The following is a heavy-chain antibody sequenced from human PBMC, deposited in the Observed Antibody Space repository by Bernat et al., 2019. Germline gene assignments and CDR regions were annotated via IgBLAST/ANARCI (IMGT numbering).Heavy chain of an antibody. CDR1: GDSISSGSYY. Sequence: QLQLQESGPGLVEPSETLSLTCTLSGDSISSGSYYWGWIRQPPGKGLEWIGSIHSTRRSYYNPSLKSRVTIYADTSKNQFSLHVNSVTATDTAIYYCARHAGIALAYHLDNWGQGTLVTVSS. J-gene: IGHJ4*02. V-gene: IGHV4-39*01. CDR3: ARHAGIALAYHLDN. CDR2: IHSTRRS. D-gene: IGHD6-13*01.